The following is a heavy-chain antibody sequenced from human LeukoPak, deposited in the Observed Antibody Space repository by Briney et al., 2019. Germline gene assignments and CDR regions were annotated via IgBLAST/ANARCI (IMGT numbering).Heavy chain of an antibody. V-gene: IGHV1-46*01. CDR2: INPSGGST. Sequence: ASVKVSCKASGYTFTNYYMHWVRQAPGQGLEWMGLINPSGGSTTYAQKFQGRDTMTRDTSTSTVYMELSSLRSEDTAVYYCARGSGSHVLSVDYWGQGTLVTVSS. CDR1: GYTFTNYY. CDR3: ARGSGSHVLSVDY. D-gene: IGHD1-26*01. J-gene: IGHJ4*02.